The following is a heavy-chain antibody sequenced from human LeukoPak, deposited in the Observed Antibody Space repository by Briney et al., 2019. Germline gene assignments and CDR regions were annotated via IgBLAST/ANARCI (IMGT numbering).Heavy chain of an antibody. D-gene: IGHD2-15*01. CDR1: GFTFSNYW. CDR2: INSDGCTT. Sequence: GGSLRLSCAASGFTFSNYWMHWVRQGPGKGLVWVSRINSDGCTTSYADSVKGRFTISRDNAKNTLYLQMNSLRAEGTAVYYCAPGYCSGGDCYSGWGRGPLVTVSS. V-gene: IGHV3-74*01. J-gene: IGHJ4*02. CDR3: APGYCSGGDCYSG.